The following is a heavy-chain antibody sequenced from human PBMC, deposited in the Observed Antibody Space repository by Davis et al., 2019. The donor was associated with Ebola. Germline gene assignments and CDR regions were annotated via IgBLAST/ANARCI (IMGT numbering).Heavy chain of an antibody. D-gene: IGHD6-13*01. Sequence: GESLKISCAASGFTFSSYAMHWVRQAPDRGLEWVALIWYDGTMKYHADSVRGRFTISRDSSENTLYLQMNSLRPEDTAVYYCAREKGPQLALFDYWGQGTLVTVSS. J-gene: IGHJ4*02. CDR2: IWYDGTMK. V-gene: IGHV3-30*04. CDR1: GFTFSSYA. CDR3: AREKGPQLALFDY.